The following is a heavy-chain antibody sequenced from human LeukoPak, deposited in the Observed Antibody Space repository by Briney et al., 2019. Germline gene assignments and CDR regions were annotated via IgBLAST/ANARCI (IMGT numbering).Heavy chain of an antibody. CDR2: ISDNGGST. Sequence: SGGSLRLSCSAPGFTFSSYAMHWVRQAPGKGLEYVSAISDNGGSTYYPDSVRGRFTISRDNSRNTLYLQMSSLRAEDTAVYYCVKDHGSSWSNWFDPWGQGALVTVSS. J-gene: IGHJ5*02. CDR1: GFTFSSYA. V-gene: IGHV3-64D*09. D-gene: IGHD6-13*01. CDR3: VKDHGSSWSNWFDP.